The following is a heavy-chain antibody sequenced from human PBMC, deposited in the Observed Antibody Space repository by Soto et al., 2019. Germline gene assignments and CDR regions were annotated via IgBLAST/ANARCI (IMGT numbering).Heavy chain of an antibody. D-gene: IGHD5-18*01. Sequence: GGSLRLSCAASGFTFSSYAMHWVRQAPGKGLEWVAVISYDGSNKYYADSVKGRFTISRDNSKNTLYLQMNSLRAEDTAVYYCARDHRTGKQLWAPAYWGQGPLAPVSS. V-gene: IGHV3-30-3*01. CDR1: GFTFSSYA. CDR3: ARDHRTGKQLWAPAY. CDR2: ISYDGSNK. J-gene: IGHJ4*02.